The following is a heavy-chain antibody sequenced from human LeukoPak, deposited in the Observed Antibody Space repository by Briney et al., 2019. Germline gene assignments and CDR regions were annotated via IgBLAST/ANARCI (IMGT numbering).Heavy chain of an antibody. CDR3: ARDQDDFWRGMDV. CDR1: GFTFSSYA. Sequence: PGRSLRLSCAASGFTFSSYAMHWVRQAPGKGLEWVAVISYDGSNKYYADSVKGRFTISRGNSKNTLYLQMNSLRAEDTAVYYCARDQDDFWRGMDVWGKGTTVTVSS. J-gene: IGHJ6*03. CDR2: ISYDGSNK. V-gene: IGHV3-30*04. D-gene: IGHD3-3*01.